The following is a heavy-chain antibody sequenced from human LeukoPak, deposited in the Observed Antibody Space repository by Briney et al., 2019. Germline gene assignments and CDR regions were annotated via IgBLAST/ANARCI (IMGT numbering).Heavy chain of an antibody. D-gene: IGHD3-16*01. V-gene: IGHV4-59*01. Sequence: KASETLSFTCSVSGGSISGYYWTWVRQPPGKGLEWIGQIHYSGRADYNPSLKSRITMSVDTSRNQISLKLSSVTAADTAIYYCVRFGFNYDMDVWGQGTTVTVSS. CDR2: IHYSGRA. CDR1: GGSISGYY. CDR3: VRFGFNYDMDV. J-gene: IGHJ6*02.